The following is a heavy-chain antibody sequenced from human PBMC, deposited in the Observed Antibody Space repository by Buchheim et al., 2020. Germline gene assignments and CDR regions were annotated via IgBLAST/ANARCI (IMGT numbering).Heavy chain of an antibody. J-gene: IGHJ4*02. CDR3: ARLDSSGYYYVVY. V-gene: IGHV5-51*01. CDR1: GYSFARYW. D-gene: IGHD3-22*01. Sequence: EVQLVQSGAEVKKPGESLKISCKGSGYSFARYWIGWVRQMPGKGLEWMGIIYPGDSDTRYSPSFQGQVTIPADRSINTAYPQWSSLKASDSAMYYCARLDSSGYYYVVYWGQGTL. CDR2: IYPGDSDT.